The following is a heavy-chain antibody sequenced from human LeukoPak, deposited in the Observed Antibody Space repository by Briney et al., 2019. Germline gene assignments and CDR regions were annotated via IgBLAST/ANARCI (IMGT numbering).Heavy chain of an antibody. CDR1: GGSISSYY. J-gene: IGHJ3*02. CDR2: IYYSGST. D-gene: IGHD5-18*01. V-gene: IGHV4-59*01. Sequence: SETLSLTCTVSGGSISSYYWSWIRQPPGKGLEWIGYIYYSGSTNYNPSLKSRVTISVDTSKNQFSLKLSSVTAADTAVYYCARDKSGYSYTDAFDIWGQGTMVTVSS. CDR3: ARDKSGYSYTDAFDI.